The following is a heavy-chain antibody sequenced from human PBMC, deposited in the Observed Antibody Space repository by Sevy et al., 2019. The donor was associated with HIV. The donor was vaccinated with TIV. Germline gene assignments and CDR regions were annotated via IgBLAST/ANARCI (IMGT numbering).Heavy chain of an antibody. CDR1: GGSISSSSYD. D-gene: IGHD2-21*01. CDR3: ARHGGIVDRAFDY. CDR2: IYYSGST. Sequence: SETLSLTCTVSGGSISSSSYDWGWIRQPPGKGLEWIGSIYYSGSTYYNPSLKSRVTISVDTSKNQFSLKLSSVTAADTAVYYRARHGGIVDRAFDYWGQGTLVTVSS. V-gene: IGHV4-39*01. J-gene: IGHJ4*02.